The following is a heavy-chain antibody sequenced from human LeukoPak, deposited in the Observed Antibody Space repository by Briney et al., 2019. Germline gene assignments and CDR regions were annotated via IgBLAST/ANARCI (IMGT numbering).Heavy chain of an antibody. Sequence: ASVKVSCKASGGTFSSYAISWVRQAPGQGLEWMGGIIPIFGTANYAQTFQGRVTITTDESTSTAYMELSSLRSEDTAVYYCARDDGSYYGYWGQGTLVTVSS. CDR3: ARDDGSYYGY. D-gene: IGHD1-26*01. CDR1: GGTFSSYA. V-gene: IGHV1-69*05. CDR2: IIPIFGTA. J-gene: IGHJ4*02.